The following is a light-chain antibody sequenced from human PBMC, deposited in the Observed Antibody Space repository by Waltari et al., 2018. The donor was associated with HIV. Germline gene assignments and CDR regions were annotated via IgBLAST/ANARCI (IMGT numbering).Light chain of an antibody. CDR1: SSNICPHSA. Sequence: QSVLTQPPSVSGAPGQRVTLSCSASSSNICPHSAVPWYQHVPGTAPKVLIHGNSDRPSGVPDRFSGSKSGTSASLVITGLQAEDEANYYCQSYDSSLSAWVFGGGTKLTVL. CDR3: QSYDSSLSAWV. CDR2: GNS. J-gene: IGLJ3*02. V-gene: IGLV1-40*01.